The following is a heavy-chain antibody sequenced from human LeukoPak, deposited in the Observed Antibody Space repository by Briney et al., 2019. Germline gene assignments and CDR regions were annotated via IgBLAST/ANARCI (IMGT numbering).Heavy chain of an antibody. Sequence: GGSLRLSCAASGFTFSDYWMSWVRQAPGKGLEWVGNIKEDGSEEVYEDSVKGRFTISRDNAKNSLFLQMNTLRAEDTAVYYCAKSSGGNCYRENILHWGQGTLVTVSS. CDR1: GFTFSDYW. CDR2: IKEDGSEE. D-gene: IGHD2-15*01. CDR3: AKSSGGNCYRENILH. J-gene: IGHJ4*02. V-gene: IGHV3-7*05.